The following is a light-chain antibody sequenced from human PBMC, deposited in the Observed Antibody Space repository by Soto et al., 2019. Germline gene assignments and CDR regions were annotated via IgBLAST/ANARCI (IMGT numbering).Light chain of an antibody. CDR3: SSFRSSSTSYV. CDR2: DVS. Sequence: ALTQPASVSGSPGQSITISCTGTSSDIGDSNYVSWYQQHPGKAPKLVIYDVSNRPSGVSNRFSGSKSAYTASLTISGLQAEDEADYYCSSFRSSSTSYVFGTGTRSPS. J-gene: IGLJ1*01. V-gene: IGLV2-14*03. CDR1: SSDIGDSNY.